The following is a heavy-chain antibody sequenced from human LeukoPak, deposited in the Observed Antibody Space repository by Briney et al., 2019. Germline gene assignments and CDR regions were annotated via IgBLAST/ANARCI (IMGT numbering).Heavy chain of an antibody. V-gene: IGHV3-30-3*01. D-gene: IGHD2-15*01. CDR2: ISYDGSNK. Sequence: GSLRLSCAASGFTFSSYAMHWVRQAPGKGLEWVAVISYDGSNKYYADSVKGRFTISRDNSKNTLYLQMNSLRAEDTAVYYCARGLDIVVVVAATTSGYFDYWGQGTLVTVSS. J-gene: IGHJ4*02. CDR3: ARGLDIVVVVAATTSGYFDY. CDR1: GFTFSSYA.